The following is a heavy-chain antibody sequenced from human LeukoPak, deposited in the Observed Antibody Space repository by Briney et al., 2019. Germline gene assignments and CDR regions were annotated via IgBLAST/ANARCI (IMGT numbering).Heavy chain of an antibody. CDR3: AKHSSGITVAGTIQY. V-gene: IGHV3-48*01. CDR1: GFTFSSYS. Sequence: PGGSLRLSCAASGFTFSSYSMNWVRQAPGKGLEWVSYISSSSSTIYYADSVKGRFTISRDNAKNSLYLQMNSLRAEDTAVYYCAKHSSGITVAGTIQYWGQGTLVTVSS. CDR2: ISSSSSTI. D-gene: IGHD6-19*01. J-gene: IGHJ4*02.